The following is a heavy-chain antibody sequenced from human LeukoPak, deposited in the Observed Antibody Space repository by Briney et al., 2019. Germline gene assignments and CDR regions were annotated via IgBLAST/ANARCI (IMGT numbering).Heavy chain of an antibody. CDR3: ARDGSGFYLYYYMDV. D-gene: IGHD6-25*01. V-gene: IGHV3-21*01. Sequence: GGSLRLSCAASGFTFTDYSMTWVGQAPGKGLEGVSSISTVSTYKFYSDSVKGRFTISRDNAKNTLYLQMSSLTAEDTAVYYCARDGSGFYLYYYMDVWGRGTPVTVSS. CDR1: GFTFTDYS. CDR2: ISTVSTYK. J-gene: IGHJ6*03.